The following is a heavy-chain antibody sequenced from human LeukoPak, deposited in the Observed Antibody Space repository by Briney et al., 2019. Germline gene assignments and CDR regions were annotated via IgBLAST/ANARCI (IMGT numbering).Heavy chain of an antibody. Sequence: GGSLRLSCAASGFTFSSYSMNWVRQAPGKGLEWVSSISSSSGYIYYADSVKGRFTISRDNAKNSLYLQMNSLRAEDTAVYYCARDVYSSGWPSFFDYWGQGTLVTVSS. V-gene: IGHV3-21*01. CDR2: ISSSSGYI. CDR3: ARDVYSSGWPSFFDY. CDR1: GFTFSSYS. D-gene: IGHD6-19*01. J-gene: IGHJ4*02.